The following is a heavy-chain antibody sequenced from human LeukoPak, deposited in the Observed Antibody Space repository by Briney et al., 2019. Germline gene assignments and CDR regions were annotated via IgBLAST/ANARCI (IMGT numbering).Heavy chain of an antibody. CDR1: GGSISSGDYY. V-gene: IGHV4-30-4*01. CDR3: ARDVVRGVTPSHYYYYGMDV. D-gene: IGHD3-10*01. J-gene: IGHJ6*04. Sequence: PSQTLPLTCTVSGGSISSGDYYWSWIRQPPGKGLEWIGYIYYSGSTYYNPSLKSRVTISVDTSKNQFSLKLSSVTAADTAVYYCARDVVRGVTPSHYYYYGMDVWGKGTAVTVSS. CDR2: IYYSGST.